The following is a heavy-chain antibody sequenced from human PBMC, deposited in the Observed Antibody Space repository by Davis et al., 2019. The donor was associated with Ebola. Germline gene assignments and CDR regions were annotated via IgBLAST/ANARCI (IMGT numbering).Heavy chain of an antibody. V-gene: IGHV1-8*01. CDR3: ARRGTGWFDP. Sequence: AASVKVSCKASGYTFTSYDINWVRQATGQGLEWMGWMNPNSGNTGYAQKLQGRVTMTTDTSTSTAYMELRSLRSDDTAVYYCARRGTGWFDPWGQGTLVTVSS. CDR2: MNPNSGNT. D-gene: IGHD3-16*01. CDR1: GYTFTSYD. J-gene: IGHJ5*02.